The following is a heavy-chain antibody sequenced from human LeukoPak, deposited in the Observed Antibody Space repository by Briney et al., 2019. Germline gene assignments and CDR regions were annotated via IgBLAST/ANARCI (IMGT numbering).Heavy chain of an antibody. CDR1: GFTFSSYN. CDR3: ARFGAAAGLFDY. D-gene: IGHD6-13*01. J-gene: IGHJ4*02. CDR2: ITSSSYFI. Sequence: GGSLRLSCAASGFTFSSYNMNWVRQAPGKGLEWISSITSSSYFIYYADSLKGRFTISRDNAKNSLFLQINSLRVEYTAVYYCARFGAAAGLFDYWGEGSLVTVSS. V-gene: IGHV3-21*01.